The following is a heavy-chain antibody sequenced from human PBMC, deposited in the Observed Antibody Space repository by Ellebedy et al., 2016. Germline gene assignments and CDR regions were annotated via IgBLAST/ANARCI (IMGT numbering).Heavy chain of an antibody. J-gene: IGHJ4*02. CDR2: IRGRSLTT. Sequence: GESLKISXAASGFTFANFVMSWVRQAPGKGLEWLSAIRGRSLTTFYAESVKGRFSTYRDNSNNTVYLEMTSLTVDDTAVYYCGRESASSGTDYWGQGTLVTVSS. V-gene: IGHV3-23*01. CDR1: GFTFANFV. D-gene: IGHD6-13*01. CDR3: GRESASSGTDY.